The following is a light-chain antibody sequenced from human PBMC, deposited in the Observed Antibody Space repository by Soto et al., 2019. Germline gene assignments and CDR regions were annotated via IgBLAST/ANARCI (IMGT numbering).Light chain of an antibody. CDR1: QSVSSN. V-gene: IGKV3D-15*01. J-gene: IGKJ1*01. Sequence: EIVMTQSPATLSVSPGERATLSCRASQSVSSNLAWYQQKPGQAPRLLIYGASSRATGIPDRFSGSGSGTDFTLTISRLEPEDFVVYYCQQYNNWPPWTFGQGTKVDIK. CDR2: GAS. CDR3: QQYNNWPPWT.